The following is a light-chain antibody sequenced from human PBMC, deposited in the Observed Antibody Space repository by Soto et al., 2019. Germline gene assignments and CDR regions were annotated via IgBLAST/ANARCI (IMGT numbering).Light chain of an antibody. CDR2: DAS. CDR1: QSVSSY. V-gene: IGKV3-11*01. Sequence: DIVLTQSPATLSLYPGERATLSCRASQSVSSYLAWYQQKPGQAPRLLIYDASHRATGIPARFSGSGSGTDFTLTISSLEPEDFAVYYCQQRSNWPPVTFGGGTKVDIK. J-gene: IGKJ4*01. CDR3: QQRSNWPPVT.